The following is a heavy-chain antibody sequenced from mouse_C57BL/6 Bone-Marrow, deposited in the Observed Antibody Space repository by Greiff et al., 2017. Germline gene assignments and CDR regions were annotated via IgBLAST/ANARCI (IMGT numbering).Heavy chain of an antibody. J-gene: IGHJ3*01. CDR1: GYTFTSYG. CDR2: IYPRSGNT. CDR3: ATPYYYGSSYQFAY. Sequence: QVQLKESGAELARPGASVKLSCKASGYTFTSYGISWVKQRTGQGLEWIGEIYPRSGNTYYNEKFKGKATLTADKSSSTAYMELRSLTSEDSAVYCCATPYYYGSSYQFAYWGQGTLVTVSA. D-gene: IGHD1-1*01. V-gene: IGHV1-81*01.